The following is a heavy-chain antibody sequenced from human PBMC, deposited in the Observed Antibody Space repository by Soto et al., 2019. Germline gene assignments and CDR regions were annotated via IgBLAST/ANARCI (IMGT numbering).Heavy chain of an antibody. D-gene: IGHD3-10*01. CDR1: GGTFNTYA. CDR2: ISPMFGAA. V-gene: IGHV1-69*19. CDR3: AREVQVHTPAFVY. J-gene: IGHJ4*02. Sequence: QVQLVQSGAEMTKPGSSVKVSCQSSGGTFNTYAMNWVRQAPGQGPEWMGDISPMFGAANYAPKFQGRVTITAVESTGTSYMQLSSLTSEDTALYICAREVQVHTPAFVYWGQGTLVTVSS.